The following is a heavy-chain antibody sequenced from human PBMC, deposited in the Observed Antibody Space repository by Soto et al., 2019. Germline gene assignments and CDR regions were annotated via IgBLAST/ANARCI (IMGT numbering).Heavy chain of an antibody. CDR1: GFTFSSCS. Sequence: GGSLRLSCASSGFTFSSCSMNWVRQAPGKGLEWVSFISGSGDTKYYADSVKGRFTISRDNAKNSLYLQMSSLRDEDAAVYYCAKYCSSDVCFDYWGQGTLVTVSS. J-gene: IGHJ4*02. D-gene: IGHD2-8*01. CDR3: AKYCSSDVCFDY. CDR2: ISGSGDTK. V-gene: IGHV3-48*02.